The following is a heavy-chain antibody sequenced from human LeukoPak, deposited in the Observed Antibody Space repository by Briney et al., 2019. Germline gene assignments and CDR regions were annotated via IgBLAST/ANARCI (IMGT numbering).Heavy chain of an antibody. CDR2: ISGSGGST. J-gene: IGHJ4*02. CDR3: AKELNYDILTGDY. Sequence: GGSLRLSCAASGFTFSNYGMNWVRQAPGKGLEWVSAISGSGGSTYYADSVKGRFTISRDNSKNTLYLQMNSLRAEDTAVYYCAKELNYDILTGDYWGQGTLVTVSS. D-gene: IGHD3-9*01. CDR1: GFTFSNYG. V-gene: IGHV3-23*01.